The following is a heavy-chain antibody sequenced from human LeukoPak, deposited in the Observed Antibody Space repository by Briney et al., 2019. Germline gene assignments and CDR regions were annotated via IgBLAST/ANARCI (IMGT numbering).Heavy chain of an antibody. Sequence: ASVRVSYKASGYTFTSYDINWVRQARGQGLEWMGWMNPNSGNTGYAQKFQGRVSMTRNTSISTAYMELSSLRSEDTAVYYCARQITRITIFGVVIRYYGMDVWGQGTTVTVSS. CDR1: GYTFTSYD. V-gene: IGHV1-8*01. CDR3: ARQITRITIFGVVIRYYGMDV. CDR2: MNPNSGNT. D-gene: IGHD3-3*01. J-gene: IGHJ6*02.